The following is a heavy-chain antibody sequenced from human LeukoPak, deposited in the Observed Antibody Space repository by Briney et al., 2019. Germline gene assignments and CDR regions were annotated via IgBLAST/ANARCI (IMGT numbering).Heavy chain of an antibody. V-gene: IGHV1-2*02. CDR2: INPNSGGR. D-gene: IGHD3-10*01. Sequence: ASVKVSCKASGYTFTGYYMHWVRQAPGQGLEWMGWINPNSGGRNYAQKFQGRVTMTRDTSISRAYMELSRLRPDDTAVYYCAREVTMVRGGRAFDIWGQGTMVTVSS. CDR1: GYTFTGYY. J-gene: IGHJ3*02. CDR3: AREVTMVRGGRAFDI.